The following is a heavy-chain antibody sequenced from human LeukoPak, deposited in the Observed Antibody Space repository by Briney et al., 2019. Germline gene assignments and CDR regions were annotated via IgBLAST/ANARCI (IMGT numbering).Heavy chain of an antibody. CDR2: INHSGST. CDR3: ARAGSKVTGGGVWSH. V-gene: IGHV4-34*01. J-gene: IGHJ4*02. CDR1: GGSFSGYY. Sequence: PSETLSLTCAVYGGSFSGYYWSRIRQPPGKGLEWIGEINHSGSTNYNPSLKSRVTISVDTSKNQFSLKLSSVTAADTAVYYCARAGSKVTGGGVWSHWGQGTLVTVSS. D-gene: IGHD2-8*02.